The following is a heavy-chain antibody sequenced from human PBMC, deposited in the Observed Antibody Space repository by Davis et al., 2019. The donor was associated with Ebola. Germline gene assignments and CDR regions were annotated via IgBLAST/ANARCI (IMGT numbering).Heavy chain of an antibody. CDR2: INTHTGTP. J-gene: IGHJ4*02. V-gene: IGHV7-4-1*02. CDR1: GFSFSTHA. CDR3: ARVDFYDSLGDDY. D-gene: IGHD3-22*01. Sequence: AASVKVSCKASGFSFSTHAINWVRQAPGQGLEWMGYINTHTGTPTYAQDFTGRFVFSLDTSVSTAFLQINSLKPEDTAVYYCARVDFYDSLGDDYWGQGTLVTVSS.